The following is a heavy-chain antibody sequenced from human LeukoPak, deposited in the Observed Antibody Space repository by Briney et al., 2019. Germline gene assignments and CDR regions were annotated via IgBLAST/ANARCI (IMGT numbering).Heavy chain of an antibody. D-gene: IGHD3-10*01. Sequence: GGSLRLSCEASGFTVSSNFMNWVRQAPGKGLEWVSVIYSGGTTYYADSVEGRFTISRHNSKNTLYLQINSLRVEDTAVYYCARAYLSGSYPDYWGQGILVTVSS. V-gene: IGHV3-53*04. CDR3: ARAYLSGSYPDY. CDR2: IYSGGTT. J-gene: IGHJ4*02. CDR1: GFTVSSNF.